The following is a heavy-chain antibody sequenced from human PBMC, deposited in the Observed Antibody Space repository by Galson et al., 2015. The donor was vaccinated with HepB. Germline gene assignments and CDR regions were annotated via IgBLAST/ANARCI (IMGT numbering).Heavy chain of an antibody. D-gene: IGHD1-26*01. CDR3: AREAPYSADDS. Sequence: SETLSLTCTVSGYSISGGYYWGWIRQPPGKGLEWIGSIHHSGNTFNNPSLKSRATISVDTSKNQFSLRLSSVTAADTAVYYCAREAPYSADDSWGQGTLVTVSS. J-gene: IGHJ4*02. V-gene: IGHV4-38-2*02. CDR2: IHHSGNT. CDR1: GYSISGGYY.